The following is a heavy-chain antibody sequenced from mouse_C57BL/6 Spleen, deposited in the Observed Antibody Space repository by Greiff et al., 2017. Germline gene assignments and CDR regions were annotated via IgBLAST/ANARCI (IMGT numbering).Heavy chain of an antibody. D-gene: IGHD1-1*01. J-gene: IGHJ4*01. CDR1: GFTFSDYY. Sequence: EVQVVESEGGLVQPGSSMKLSCTASGFTFSDYYMAWVRQVPEKGLEWVANINYDGSSTDYLHSLKGRCIISRDNAKNIPYLQMSSLKSEDTATYYVSRGHYCSSNVDYWGKGTSVTVSS. V-gene: IGHV5-16*01. CDR2: INYDGSST. CDR3: SRGHYCSSNVDY.